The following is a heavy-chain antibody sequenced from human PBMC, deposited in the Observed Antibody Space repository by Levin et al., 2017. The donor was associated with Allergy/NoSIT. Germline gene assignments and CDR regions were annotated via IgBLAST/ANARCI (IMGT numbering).Heavy chain of an antibody. D-gene: IGHD2-8*01. CDR1: GFTFSSYA. CDR3: AKEMLPLGSNSYYNGVFDI. V-gene: IGHV3-30*04. CDR2: VSFDGSNT. J-gene: IGHJ3*02. Sequence: GGSLRLSCEASGFTFSSYALHWVRQAPGKGLDWVAVVSFDGSNTHYAGSVKGRFTISRDNSKNTLYLHMNSLRPDDTAVYYCAKEMLPLGSNSYYNGVFDIWGQGTMVTVSS.